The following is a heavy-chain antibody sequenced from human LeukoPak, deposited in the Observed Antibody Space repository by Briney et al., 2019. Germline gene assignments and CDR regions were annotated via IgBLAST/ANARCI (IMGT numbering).Heavy chain of an antibody. D-gene: IGHD4-23*01. V-gene: IGHV3-23*01. CDR2: ISGNGDST. J-gene: IGHJ4*02. CDR1: GFTFSSYA. Sequence: GGSLRLSCEASGFTFSSYAMSWVRQAPGRGLEWVSAISGNGDSTYYADSVKGRFTISRDNSKNTLFLQMSSLRAEDTAVYYCAKGDYGGDFRYFDYWGQGTLVTVSS. CDR3: AKGDYGGDFRYFDY.